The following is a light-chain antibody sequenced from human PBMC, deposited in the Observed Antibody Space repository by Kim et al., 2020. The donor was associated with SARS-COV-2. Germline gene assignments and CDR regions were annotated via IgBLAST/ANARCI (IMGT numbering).Light chain of an antibody. J-gene: IGKJ5*01. Sequence: PGERATLSCRASQSVSSNLAWYQQKPGQAPSLLIYDASTRATGIPARFSGSGSGTQFTLTISSLQSEDFAVYYCQHYNNWPPITFGQGTRLEIK. CDR2: DAS. CDR1: QSVSSN. V-gene: IGKV3-15*01. CDR3: QHYNNWPPIT.